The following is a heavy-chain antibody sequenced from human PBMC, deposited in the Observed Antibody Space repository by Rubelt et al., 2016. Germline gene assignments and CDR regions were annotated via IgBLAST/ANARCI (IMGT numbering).Heavy chain of an antibody. D-gene: IGHD1-26*01. CDR3: ARRGGNYQSAVDF. J-gene: IGHJ4*02. V-gene: IGHV5-51*01. Sequence: SPSFQGQVTISADKSISTAYLQWSSLKASDTAMYYCARRGGNYQSAVDFWGQGTLVTVSS.